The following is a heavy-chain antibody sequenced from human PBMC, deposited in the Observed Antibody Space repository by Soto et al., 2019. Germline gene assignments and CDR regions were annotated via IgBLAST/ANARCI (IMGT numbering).Heavy chain of an antibody. V-gene: IGHV4-34*01. CDR1: GGSFSGYY. Sequence: SETLSLTCAVYGGSFSGYYWSWIRQPPGKGLEWIGEFNHSGSTNYNPSLKSRVTISVDTSKNQFSLKLSSVTAADTAVYYCARKKDIVVVPAAPAGNWFDPWGQGTLVTVSS. CDR2: FNHSGST. D-gene: IGHD2-2*01. CDR3: ARKKDIVVVPAAPAGNWFDP. J-gene: IGHJ5*02.